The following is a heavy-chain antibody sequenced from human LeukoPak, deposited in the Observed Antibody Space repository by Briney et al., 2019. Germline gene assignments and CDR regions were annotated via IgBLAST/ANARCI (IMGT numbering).Heavy chain of an antibody. CDR2: ISYDGSNK. CDR3: AKDLSRYFDWLGALDY. CDR1: GFTFSSYG. D-gene: IGHD3-9*01. Sequence: GGSLRLSCAASGFTFSSYGMHWVRQAPGKGLEWVAVISYDGSNKYYADSVKGRFTISRDNSKNTLYLQMNSLRAEDTAVYYCAKDLSRYFDWLGALDYWGQGTLVTVSS. V-gene: IGHV3-30*18. J-gene: IGHJ4*02.